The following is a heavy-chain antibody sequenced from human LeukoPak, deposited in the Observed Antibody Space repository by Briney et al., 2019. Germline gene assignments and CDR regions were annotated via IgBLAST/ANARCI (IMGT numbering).Heavy chain of an antibody. J-gene: IGHJ4*02. Sequence: SETLSLTCAVYGGSFSGYYWSWIRQPPGKGLEWIGEINHSGSTNYNPSLKSRVTISVDTSKNQFSLKLSSVTAADTAVYYCARSEWVAGPFDYWGQGTLVTVSS. CDR3: ARSEWVAGPFDY. V-gene: IGHV4-34*01. CDR2: INHSGST. D-gene: IGHD2-15*01. CDR1: GGSFSGYY.